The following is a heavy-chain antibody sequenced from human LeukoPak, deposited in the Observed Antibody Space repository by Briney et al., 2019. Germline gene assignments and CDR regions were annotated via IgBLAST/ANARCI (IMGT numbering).Heavy chain of an antibody. CDR3: ARIHLWFGDVHYMDV. D-gene: IGHD3-10*01. CDR1: GGSISSSSYY. J-gene: IGHJ6*03. Sequence: SETLSLTCTVSGGSISSSSYYWGWIRQPPGKGLEWIGGIYHSGSTYYNPSLKSRVTISVDTSKNQFSLKLSSVTAADTAVYYCARIHLWFGDVHYMDVWGKGTTVTISS. V-gene: IGHV4-39*01. CDR2: IYHSGST.